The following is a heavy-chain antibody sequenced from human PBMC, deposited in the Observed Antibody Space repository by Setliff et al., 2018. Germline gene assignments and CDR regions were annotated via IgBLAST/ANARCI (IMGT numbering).Heavy chain of an antibody. CDR1: GFTFNNYW. D-gene: IGHD3-3*01. V-gene: IGHV3-7*03. CDR3: AKGRRTIRSHLDY. J-gene: IGHJ4*02. CDR2: IERDGSEK. Sequence: GGSLRLSCAASGFTFNNYWMTWVRQAPGKGLEWVANIERDGSEKFYVDSVKGRFTTSRDNAKNSLYLEMNGLRADDTAVYYCAKGRRTIRSHLDYWGQGTQVTVSS.